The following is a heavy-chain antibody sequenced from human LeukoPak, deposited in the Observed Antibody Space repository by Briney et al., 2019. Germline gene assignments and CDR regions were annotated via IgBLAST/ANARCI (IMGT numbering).Heavy chain of an antibody. J-gene: IGHJ4*02. CDR3: ARGGDSSGYPLYFDY. V-gene: IGHV3-7*01. D-gene: IGHD3-22*01. CDR2: IKQDGSEK. Sequence: GGSLRLPCAASGFTFSSYWMSWVRQAPGKGLEWVANIKQDGSEKYYVDSVKGRFTISRDNAKNSLYLQMNSLRAEDTAVYYCARGGDSSGYPLYFDYWGQGTLVTVSS. CDR1: GFTFSSYW.